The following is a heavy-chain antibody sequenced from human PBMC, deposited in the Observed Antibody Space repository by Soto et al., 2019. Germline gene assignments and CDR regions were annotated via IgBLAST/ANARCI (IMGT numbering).Heavy chain of an antibody. Sequence: PSETLSLTCAVYGGSFSGYYWSWIRQPPGKGLEWIGEINHSGSTNYNPSLKSRVTISVDTSKNQFSLKLSSVTAADTAVYYCARGITLRAGGWSSSWYLYRDYYYMDVWGKGTTVTVSS. D-gene: IGHD6-13*01. CDR3: ARGITLRAGGWSSSWYLYRDYYYMDV. V-gene: IGHV4-34*01. CDR2: INHSGST. J-gene: IGHJ6*03. CDR1: GGSFSGYY.